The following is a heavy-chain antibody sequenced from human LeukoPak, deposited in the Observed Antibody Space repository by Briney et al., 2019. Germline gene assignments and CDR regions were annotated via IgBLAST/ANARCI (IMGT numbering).Heavy chain of an antibody. CDR3: ARDPDAGYDILTGYYPI. J-gene: IGHJ4*02. V-gene: IGHV4-38-2*02. CDR2: IYHSGNT. Sequence: SETLSLTCTVSGYSISTSYYWGWIRQPPGKGLAWIGSIYHSGNTYYNPSLKSRVTISVDTSKNQFSLKLNSVTAADTAVYYCARDPDAGYDILTGYYPIWGQGTLVTVSS. D-gene: IGHD3-9*01. CDR1: GYSISTSYY.